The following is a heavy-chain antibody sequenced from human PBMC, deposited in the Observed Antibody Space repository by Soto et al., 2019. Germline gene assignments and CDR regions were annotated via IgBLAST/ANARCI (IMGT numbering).Heavy chain of an antibody. Sequence: QVQLVQSGAEVKKPGASVKVSCKASGYAFSQFYIHWMRPAPGQGLEWMGWINPNSGRTNFAQNFQGWVTMTRDTSIKTVYMELSGLRSDATAVYYCARESGGTTATLDYYYFYMDVWGKGTTVTVSS. J-gene: IGHJ6*03. CDR3: ARESGGTTATLDYYYFYMDV. CDR2: INPNSGRT. V-gene: IGHV1-2*04. D-gene: IGHD4-17*01. CDR1: GYAFSQFY.